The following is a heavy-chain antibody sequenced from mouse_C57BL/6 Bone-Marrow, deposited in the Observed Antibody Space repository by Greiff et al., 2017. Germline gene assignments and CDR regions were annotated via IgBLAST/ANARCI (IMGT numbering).Heavy chain of an antibody. CDR3: ARPLITKVVARDDMDY. CDR2: IHPNSGST. V-gene: IGHV1-64*01. D-gene: IGHD1-1*01. CDR1: GYTFTSYW. J-gene: IGHJ4*01. Sequence: VQLQQPGAELVKPGASVKLSCKASGYTFTSYWMHWVKQRPGQGLEWIGMIHPNSGSTNYNEKFKSKATLTVDKSSSTAYMQLSSLTSEDSAVYYCARPLITKVVARDDMDYWGQGTSVTVSS.